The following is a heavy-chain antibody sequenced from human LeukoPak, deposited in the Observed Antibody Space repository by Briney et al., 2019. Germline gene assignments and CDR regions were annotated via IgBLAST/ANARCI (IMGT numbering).Heavy chain of an antibody. CDR3: ARDLITVTKGFDI. D-gene: IGHD4-17*01. CDR2: ISYIGST. J-gene: IGHJ3*02. Sequence: SETLSLTCAVSDDSFSSHYWTWIRQPPGKGLEWIGYISYIGSTNYNPSLKSRATISIDTSKNQFSLKLTSVTAADTAAYYCARDLITVTKGFDIWGQGTMVSVSS. V-gene: IGHV4-59*11. CDR1: DDSFSSHY.